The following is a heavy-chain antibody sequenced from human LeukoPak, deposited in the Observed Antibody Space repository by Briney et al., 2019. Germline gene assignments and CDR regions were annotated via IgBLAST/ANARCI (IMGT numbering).Heavy chain of an antibody. CDR2: MNPNSGNT. J-gene: IGHJ6*03. CDR1: GYTFTSYD. Sequence: GASVKVSCKASGYTFTSYDINWVRRATGQGLEWMGWMNPNSGNTGYAQKFQGRVTITRNTSISTAYMELSSLRSEDTAVYYCARDGSPLRYFDWFPLYGTKTYYYMDVWGKGTTVTVSS. CDR3: ARDGSPLRYFDWFPLYGTKTYYYMDV. D-gene: IGHD3-9*01. V-gene: IGHV1-8*03.